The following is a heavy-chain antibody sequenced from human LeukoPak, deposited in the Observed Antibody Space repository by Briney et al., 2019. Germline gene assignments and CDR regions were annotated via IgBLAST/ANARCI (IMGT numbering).Heavy chain of an antibody. CDR3: AKEGIAAAGCDY. J-gene: IGHJ4*02. CDR1: GFTFSSYG. Sequence: GGSLRLSCAASGFTFSSYGMHWVRQAPGKGLEWVAFIRYDGSNKYYADSVKGRFTISRDNSKNTLYLQMNSLRAEDTAVYYCAKEGIAAAGCDYWGQGTLVTVSS. V-gene: IGHV3-30*02. CDR2: IRYDGSNK. D-gene: IGHD6-13*01.